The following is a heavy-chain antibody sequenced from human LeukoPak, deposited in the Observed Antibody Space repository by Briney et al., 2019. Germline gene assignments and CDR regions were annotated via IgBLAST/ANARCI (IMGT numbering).Heavy chain of an antibody. D-gene: IGHD6-19*01. CDR3: TRGGGSSGWER. CDR1: GFTFGDYA. V-gene: IGHV3-49*04. J-gene: IGHJ4*02. CDR2: IRNKAYGRTT. Sequence: PGGSLRLSCTASGFTFGDYAMTWVRQAPGKGLECVGFIRNKAYGRTTEYAASVKGRFTISGDDSESVAYLQMNSLKTEDTAVYYCTRGGGSSGWERWGQGTLVTVSS.